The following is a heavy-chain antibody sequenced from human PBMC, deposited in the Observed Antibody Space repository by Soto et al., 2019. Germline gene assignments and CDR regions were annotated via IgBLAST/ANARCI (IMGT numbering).Heavy chain of an antibody. CDR3: AKSIAAAGGGTDAFDI. V-gene: IGHV1-18*01. J-gene: IGHJ3*02. D-gene: IGHD6-13*01. CDR2: ISAYNGNT. CDR1: GYTFTSNG. Sequence: QVQLVQSGAEVKKPGASVKVSCKASGYTFTSNGISWVRQAPGQGLEWMGWISAYNGNTNYAQKLQGRVTMTTDTSTSTAYMELRSLRSDDTAVYYCAKSIAAAGGGTDAFDIWGQGTMVTVSS.